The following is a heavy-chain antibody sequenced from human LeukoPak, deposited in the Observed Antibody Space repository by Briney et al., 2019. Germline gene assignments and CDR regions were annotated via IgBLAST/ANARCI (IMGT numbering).Heavy chain of an antibody. Sequence: GGSLRLSCSASGFPFSTLGMHWVRQAPGKGLEHVSTIGSDGDGTYYADSVKDRFIISRDNSKNAVYLQMSSLRPEDAAVYYCVSPVFINFWGQGTLVTVSS. CDR3: VSPVFINF. CDR1: GFPFSTLG. V-gene: IGHV3-64D*06. D-gene: IGHD1-14*01. CDR2: IGSDGDGT. J-gene: IGHJ4*01.